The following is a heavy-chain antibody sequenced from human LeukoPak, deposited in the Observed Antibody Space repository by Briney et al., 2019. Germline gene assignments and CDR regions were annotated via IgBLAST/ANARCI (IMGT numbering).Heavy chain of an antibody. V-gene: IGHV3-64*01. J-gene: IGHJ6*03. CDR1: GFTFSSYA. CDR3: ARPDYYYYYMDV. Sequence: GRSLRLSCAASGFTFSSYAMHWVRQAPGKGLEYVSAISSNGGSTYYANSVKGRFTISRDNSKNTLYLQMGSLRAEDMAVYYCARPDYYYYYMDVWGKGTTVTVSS. CDR2: ISSNGGST.